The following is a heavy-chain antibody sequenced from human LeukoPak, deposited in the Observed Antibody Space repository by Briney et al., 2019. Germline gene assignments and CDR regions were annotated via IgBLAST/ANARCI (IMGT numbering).Heavy chain of an antibody. CDR1: GGSFSGYY. D-gene: IGHD1/OR15-1a*01. Sequence: SETLSLTCAVYGGSFSGYYWSWIRQPPGKGLEWIGEINHSGSTNYNPSLKSRVTISVDTSKNQFSLKLSSVTAADTAVYYCARVLNPGKSSPRNRADYYYYMAVGAKGTTVTVSS. V-gene: IGHV4-34*01. J-gene: IGHJ6*03. CDR3: ARVLNPGKSSPRNRADYYYYMAV. CDR2: INHSGST.